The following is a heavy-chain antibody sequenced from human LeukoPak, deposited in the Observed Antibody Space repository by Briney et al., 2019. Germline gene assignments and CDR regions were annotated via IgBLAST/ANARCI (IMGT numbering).Heavy chain of an antibody. J-gene: IGHJ4*02. CDR1: GFTFSNYA. Sequence: GGSLRLSCAASGFTFSNYAMSWVRQAPGKGLEWVSGISGTSGTINYAAPVKGRFTISRANSKNTLYLQMNNLRVDDMAVYYCAKRLGDPRAFDYWGQGTLVTVSS. V-gene: IGHV3-23*01. CDR2: ISGTSGTI. CDR3: AKRLGDPRAFDY. D-gene: IGHD2-21*02.